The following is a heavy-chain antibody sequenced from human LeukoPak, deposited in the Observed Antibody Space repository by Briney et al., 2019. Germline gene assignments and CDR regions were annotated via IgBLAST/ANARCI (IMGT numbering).Heavy chain of an antibody. J-gene: IGHJ4*02. CDR3: AKDDFGSVDH. CDR2: ITVTGGVAAGNA. D-gene: IGHD3-3*01. CDR1: GFTFRRFS. Sequence: GGSLRLSCAASGFTFRRFSMAWIGQAPAKGLEWVAQITVTGGVAAGNAYYRDSVKGRFTISRDNSNNTLYLEMNSLRAEDTAVYYCAKDDFGSVDHWGQGALVTISS. V-gene: IGHV3-23*01.